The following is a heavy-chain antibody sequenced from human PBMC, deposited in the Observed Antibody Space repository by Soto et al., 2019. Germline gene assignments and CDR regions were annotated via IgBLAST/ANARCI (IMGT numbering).Heavy chain of an antibody. CDR2: INAATGNT. CDR1: GYTFTDYT. V-gene: IGHV1-3*01. Sequence: QVLLVQSGAEVKKPGASVKISCETSGYTFTDYTVDWVRQAPGQRLEWMGLINAATGNTRYSQKFQGRVTITRDTSANTAYMDLSSLGSEDTAVYYCARGSGSHYAPFDNWGQGTLVTVSS. J-gene: IGHJ4*02. CDR3: ARGSGSHYAPFDN. D-gene: IGHD3-10*01.